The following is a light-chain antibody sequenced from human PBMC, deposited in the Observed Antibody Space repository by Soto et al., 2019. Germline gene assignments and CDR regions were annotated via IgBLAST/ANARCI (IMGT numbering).Light chain of an antibody. V-gene: IGLV3-1*01. J-gene: IGLJ2*01. CDR3: QAWDSSTPVV. CDR1: KLGDKY. Sequence: SYELTQPPSVSVSPGQTASITCSGDKLGDKYACWYQQKPGQSPVMVIYQDSKRPSGIPERFSGSNSGNTATLTISGTQAMDEADYYCQAWDSSTPVVFGGGTMVTVL. CDR2: QDS.